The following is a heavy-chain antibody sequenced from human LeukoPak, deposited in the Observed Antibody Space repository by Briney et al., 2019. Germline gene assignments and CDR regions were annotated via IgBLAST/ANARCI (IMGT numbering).Heavy chain of an antibody. CDR3: ARVDSYYDSSDYYEESWFDP. CDR1: GGSISSSSYY. D-gene: IGHD3-22*01. CDR2: INHSGST. J-gene: IGHJ5*02. V-gene: IGHV4-39*07. Sequence: SETLSLTCAVSGGSISSSSYYWGWIRQSPGKGLEWIGEINHSGSTKYNPSLKSRVTISGDTSKKQFSLKLSSVTAADTAVYYCARVDSYYDSSDYYEESWFDPWGQGTLVTVSS.